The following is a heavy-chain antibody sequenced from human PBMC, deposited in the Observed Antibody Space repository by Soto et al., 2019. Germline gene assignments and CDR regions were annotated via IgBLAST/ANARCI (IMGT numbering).Heavy chain of an antibody. D-gene: IGHD5-18*01. CDR2: IYYTGTT. V-gene: IGHV4-31*03. J-gene: IGHJ4*02. CDR1: GGYISSSGHY. Sequence: PSETLSLTCRVSGGYISSSGHYWSWFRQEPGKGLEWIGYIYYTGTTYYNPSLKSRVNISLDTSENQFSLRLSSVTAADTAVDFCARYTGYSINFFDYWGQGTLVTVSS. CDR3: ARYTGYSINFFDY.